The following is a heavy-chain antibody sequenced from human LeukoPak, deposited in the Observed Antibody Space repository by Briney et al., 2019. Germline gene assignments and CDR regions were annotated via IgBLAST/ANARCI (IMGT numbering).Heavy chain of an antibody. D-gene: IGHD3-22*01. J-gene: IGHJ3*02. V-gene: IGHV3-23*01. Sequence: SGGSLRLSCTASGFTFSNYAMSWVRQAPGTGLQWVSAISGSGGDTYHADSVKGRFTISRDNSKNTLYLQMNSLRAEDTAVYYCARDISSGYYDAFDIWGQGAMVTVSS. CDR3: ARDISSGYYDAFDI. CDR1: GFTFSNYA. CDR2: ISGSGGDT.